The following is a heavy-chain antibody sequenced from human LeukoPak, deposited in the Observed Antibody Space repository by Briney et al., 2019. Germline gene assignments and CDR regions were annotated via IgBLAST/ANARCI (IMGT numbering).Heavy chain of an antibody. CDR1: GGSISSHY. J-gene: IGHJ4*02. V-gene: IGHV4-59*11. Sequence: PSETLSLTCTVSGGSISSHYWSCIRQPPGKGLEWIGYIYYSGSTNYNPSLKSRVTISVDTSKNQFSLKLSSVTAADTAVYYCARIAARHLDYWGQGTLVTVSS. CDR3: ARIAARHLDY. D-gene: IGHD6-6*01. CDR2: IYYSGST.